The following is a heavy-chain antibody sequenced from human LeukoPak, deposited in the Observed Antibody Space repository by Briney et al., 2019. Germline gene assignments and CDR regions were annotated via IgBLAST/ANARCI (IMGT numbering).Heavy chain of an antibody. J-gene: IGHJ4*02. CDR2: INHSGST. Sequence: PSETLSLTCAVYGGSFSGYYWSWIRQPPGKGLEWIGEINHSGSTNCNPSLKSRVTISVDTSKNQFSLKLSSVTAADTAVYYCARDSGSYYGDFDYWGQGTLVTVSS. CDR1: GGSFSGYY. V-gene: IGHV4-34*01. D-gene: IGHD1-26*01. CDR3: ARDSGSYYGDFDY.